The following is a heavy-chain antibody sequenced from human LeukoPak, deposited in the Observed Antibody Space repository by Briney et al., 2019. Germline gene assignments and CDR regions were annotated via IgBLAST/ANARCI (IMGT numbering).Heavy chain of an antibody. CDR1: GFTFTKYI. CDR3: VRERQATIVRTGAFDF. V-gene: IGHV3-30-3*01. CDR2: IATDGSQT. J-gene: IGHJ3*01. Sequence: PGGPLRLSCAASGFTFTKYIMHWVRQAPGKGLEWVASIATDGSQTLYRGSVKGRFTICRDNSENKLYLQMNSLGAEDTAVYFCVRERQATIVRTGAFDFWGQGTMLSVSS. D-gene: IGHD3-10*02.